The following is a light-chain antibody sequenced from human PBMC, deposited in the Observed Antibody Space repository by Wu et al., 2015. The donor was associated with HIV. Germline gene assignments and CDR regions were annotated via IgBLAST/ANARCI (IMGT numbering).Light chain of an antibody. CDR2: GAS. Sequence: TSSCRASQSINSRNLACTGQKPGQAPRLLIYGASSRATGIPDRFSGSGSGTDFSLTISGPEPEDFAVYYCHHHGSSPFTFGPGTKVDV. CDR3: HHHGSSPFT. CDR1: QSINSRN. J-gene: IGKJ3*01. V-gene: IGKV3-20*01.